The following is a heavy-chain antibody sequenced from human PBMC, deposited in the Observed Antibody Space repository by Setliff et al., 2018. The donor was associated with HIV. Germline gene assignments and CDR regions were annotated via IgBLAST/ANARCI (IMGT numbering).Heavy chain of an antibody. CDR3: TKKGPKGQWLVDLYFDS. CDR2: ISGSGGST. CDR1: GFTFGSYS. D-gene: IGHD6-19*01. J-gene: IGHJ4*02. Sequence: GGSLRLSCAASGFTFGSYSMNWVRQAPGKGLEWVSVISGSGGSTYVADSVKGRFTISRDNSENTLYLQMNSLRADDTAVYYCTKKGPKGQWLVDLYFDSWGQGTLVTVSS. V-gene: IGHV3-23*01.